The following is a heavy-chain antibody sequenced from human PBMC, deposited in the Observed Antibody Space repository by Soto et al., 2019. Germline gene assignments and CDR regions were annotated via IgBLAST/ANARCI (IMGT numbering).Heavy chain of an antibody. CDR1: GYTFINYG. J-gene: IGHJ4*02. CDR2: ISPNDGHT. V-gene: IGHV1-18*01. Sequence: QVQLVQSGTEVKKPGTSVKVSCKASGYTFINYGISWVRQAPGQGLEWLGWISPNDGHTKYAQKMQDRLTMTTDTSTTTAYLEVRSLRFDDTAVYFCARDQLHFLDYFFEDWGQGTLVTVSS. CDR3: ARDQLHFLDYFFED. D-gene: IGHD3-3*01.